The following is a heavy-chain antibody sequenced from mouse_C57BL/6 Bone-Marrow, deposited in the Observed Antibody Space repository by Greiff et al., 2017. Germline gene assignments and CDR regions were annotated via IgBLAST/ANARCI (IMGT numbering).Heavy chain of an antibody. J-gene: IGHJ2*01. CDR2: IRNKANNHAT. D-gene: IGHD1-1*01. Sequence: EVKLMESGGGLVQPGGSMKLSCAASGFTFSDAWMDWVRQSPEKGLEWVAEIRNKANNHATYYAESVKGRFTISRDDSKSSVYLQMNSLRAEDTCIYSCTRREYYGSSDYWGQGTTLPVSS. V-gene: IGHV6-6*01. CDR3: TRREYYGSSDY. CDR1: GFTFSDAW.